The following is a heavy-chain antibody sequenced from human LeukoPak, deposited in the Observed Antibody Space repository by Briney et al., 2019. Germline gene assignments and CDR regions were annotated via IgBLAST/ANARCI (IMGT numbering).Heavy chain of an antibody. D-gene: IGHD5-12*01. J-gene: IGHJ3*02. Sequence: SVKVSCKASGFTFTSSAVQWVRQARGQRLEWIGWIVVGSGNTNYAQKFQERVTITRDMSTSTAYMELSSLRSEDTAVYYCAADLGGLRAFDIWGQGTMVTVSS. CDR1: GFTFTSSA. CDR2: IVVGSGNT. V-gene: IGHV1-58*01. CDR3: AADLGGLRAFDI.